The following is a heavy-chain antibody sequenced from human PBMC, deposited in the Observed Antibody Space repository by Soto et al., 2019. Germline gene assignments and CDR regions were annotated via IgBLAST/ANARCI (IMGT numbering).Heavy chain of an antibody. Sequence: QVQLVQSGAEVKKPESSVKVSCKAPGGTFSTYAISWVRQAPGQGLAWMGGIIPMFGTANYAQRFQDRVTITADESTNTVYMELSSLRSEDTAVYFCASGIHLWLRRINNGYSGWGQGTLVTVSS. J-gene: IGHJ4*02. V-gene: IGHV1-69*12. D-gene: IGHD5-12*01. CDR3: ASGIHLWLRRINNGYSG. CDR1: GGTFSTYA. CDR2: IIPMFGTA.